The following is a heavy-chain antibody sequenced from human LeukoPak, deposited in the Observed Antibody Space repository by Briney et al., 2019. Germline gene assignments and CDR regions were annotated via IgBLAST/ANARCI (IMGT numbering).Heavy chain of an antibody. Sequence: GGSLRLSCAASGFTFSSYAMSWVRQAPGKGLEWVSAISGSGGSTYYADSVKGRFTISRDNSKNTLYLQMNSLRAEDTAVYYCARGISAAHYYYGMDVWGQGTTVTVSS. D-gene: IGHD2-2*01. CDR1: GFTFSSYA. CDR3: ARGISAAHYYYGMDV. V-gene: IGHV3-23*01. CDR2: ISGSGGST. J-gene: IGHJ6*02.